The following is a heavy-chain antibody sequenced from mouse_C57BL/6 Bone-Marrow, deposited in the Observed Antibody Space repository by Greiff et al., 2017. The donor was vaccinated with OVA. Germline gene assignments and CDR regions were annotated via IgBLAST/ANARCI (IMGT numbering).Heavy chain of an antibody. CDR3: AREGTTVVATRYFDY. D-gene: IGHD1-1*01. CDR1: GFTFSSYA. CDR2: ISDGGSYT. J-gene: IGHJ2*01. V-gene: IGHV5-4*01. Sequence: DVKLVESGGGLVKPGGSLKLSCAASGFTFSSYAMSWVRQTPEKRLEWVATISDGGSYTYYPDNVKGRFTISRDNAKNNLYLQMSHLKSEDTAMYYCAREGTTVVATRYFDYWGQGTTLTVSS.